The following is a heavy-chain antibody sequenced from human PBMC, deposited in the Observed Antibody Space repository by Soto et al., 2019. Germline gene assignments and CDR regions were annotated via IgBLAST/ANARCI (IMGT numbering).Heavy chain of an antibody. D-gene: IGHD6-13*01. CDR3: ARLVADSSWYHYGLDV. CDR2: IFSNNER. Sequence: QVTLKESGPVLVKATETLTLTCNISGFSLTTGRMGVSWIRQPPGKALEWVALIFSNNERSYSTSLQSRLSISDDTSKSQVGLTMTNVDPVDTATYFCARLVADSSWYHYGLDVWGQGTTVTVS. CDR1: GFSLTTGRMG. J-gene: IGHJ6*02. V-gene: IGHV2-26*03.